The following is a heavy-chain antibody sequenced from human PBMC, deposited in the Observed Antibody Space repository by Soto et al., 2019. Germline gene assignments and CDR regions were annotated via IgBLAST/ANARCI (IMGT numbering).Heavy chain of an antibody. V-gene: IGHV2-5*02. CDR2: SYWDDDK. Sequence: QITLKESGPTLVKPTQTLTLTCTFSGFSLSTSGVGVGWIRQPPGKALEWLALSYWDDDKRYSPSLRSRLTVXXAXAXXQVVLTMPSMDPVDTATYSWAHTRGPRWVGEGMGVWGQGTTVTVSS. J-gene: IGHJ6*02. D-gene: IGHD3-10*01. CDR3: AHTRGPRWVGEGMGV. CDR1: GFSLSTSGVG.